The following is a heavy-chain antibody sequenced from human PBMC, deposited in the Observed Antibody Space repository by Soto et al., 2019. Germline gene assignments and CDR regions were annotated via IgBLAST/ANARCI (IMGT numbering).Heavy chain of an antibody. V-gene: IGHV3-48*02. CDR1: GFTFSSNS. CDR2: ISSSSSTI. J-gene: IGHJ5*02. D-gene: IGHD3-3*01. Sequence: EVQVVESGGGLLQPGGSLRLSCAASGFTFSSNSMNWVRQAPGKGLEWISYISSSSSTIYADSVKGRFTISRDNAKNSLYLQMNSLRDEDTAVYYCARVIWSGHLTSDLWGQGTLVTVSS. CDR3: ARVIWSGHLTSDL.